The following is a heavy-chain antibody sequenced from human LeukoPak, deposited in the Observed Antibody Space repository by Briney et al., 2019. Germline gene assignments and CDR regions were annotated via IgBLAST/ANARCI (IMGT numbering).Heavy chain of an antibody. D-gene: IGHD3-10*01. CDR3: ARGVLSGYFDY. Sequence: SETLSLTCTVSGGSISSGGYYWSWIRQHPGKGLEWIGYIYYSGSTYYNPSLKSRVTISVDTYKNQFSLKLSSVTAADTAVYYCARGVLSGYFDYWGQGTLVNVSS. J-gene: IGHJ4*02. CDR1: GGSISSGGYY. V-gene: IGHV4-31*03. CDR2: IYYSGST.